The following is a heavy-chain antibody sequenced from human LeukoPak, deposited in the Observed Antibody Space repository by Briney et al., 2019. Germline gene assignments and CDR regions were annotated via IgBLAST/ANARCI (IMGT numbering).Heavy chain of an antibody. V-gene: IGHV3-11*04. CDR3: ASMLCSTSSCWIDF. J-gene: IGHJ4*02. CDR1: GFTSSDYY. Sequence: GGSLRLSCAASGFTSSDYYMAWMRQAPGKGLEWASYIGDSGSTIFYADSVKGRFTIPRGGPKNSLYLQMNSLRAEDTALYYCASMLCSTSSCWIDFWGQGTLVTVSS. D-gene: IGHD2-2*01. CDR2: IGDSGSTI.